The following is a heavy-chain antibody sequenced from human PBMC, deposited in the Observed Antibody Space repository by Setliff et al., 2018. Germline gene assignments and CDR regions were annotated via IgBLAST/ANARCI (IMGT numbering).Heavy chain of an antibody. J-gene: IGHJ4*02. Sequence: LRLSCAASGFTFTSYAMRWVRQAPGKGLEWVSSISGSGGSTYYADSVKGRFTISRDNSNNALYLQMSSLRAEDTAIYYCAKGGYSGSHYFDYWGQGTLVTVSS. CDR1: GFTFTSYA. D-gene: IGHD1-26*01. CDR3: AKGGYSGSHYFDY. V-gene: IGHV3-23*01. CDR2: ISGSGGST.